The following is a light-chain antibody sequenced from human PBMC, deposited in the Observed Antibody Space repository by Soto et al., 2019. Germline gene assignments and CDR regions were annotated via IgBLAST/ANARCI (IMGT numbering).Light chain of an antibody. Sequence: EIVMTQSPATLSVSPGERATLSCRASQSDSSNIAWYQQKPGQAPRLLIYGASTRATGIPARFSGSGSGTEFTLTISSLQSEDFAVYYCQQYNNWPGTFGQGTKVEIK. CDR2: GAS. CDR3: QQYNNWPGT. CDR1: QSDSSN. V-gene: IGKV3-15*01. J-gene: IGKJ1*01.